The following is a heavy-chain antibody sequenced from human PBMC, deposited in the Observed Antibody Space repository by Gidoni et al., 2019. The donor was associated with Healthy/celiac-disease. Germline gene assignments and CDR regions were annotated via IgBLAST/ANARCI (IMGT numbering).Heavy chain of an antibody. J-gene: IGHJ4*02. CDR1: GFPFSRYS. V-gene: IGHV3-48*02. Sequence: EVQLVESGGGLVQPGGSLRLPCAASGFPFSRYSMNGVRQAPGQGLEWVSYSSSRSSTIYYADSVKGRFTISRDNAKNSLYLQMNSLRDEDTAVYYCARGPTDTIFGVVIPLIYFDYWGQGTLVTVSS. CDR3: ARGPTDTIFGVVIPLIYFDY. CDR2: SSSRSSTI. D-gene: IGHD3-3*01.